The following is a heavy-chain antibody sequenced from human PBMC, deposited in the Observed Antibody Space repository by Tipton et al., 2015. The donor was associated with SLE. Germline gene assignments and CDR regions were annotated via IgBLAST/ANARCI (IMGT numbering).Heavy chain of an antibody. CDR2: YYHSGST. Sequence: TLSLTCAVSGYSIRSGYHWGWIRQFPGKGLEWIGSYYHSGSTYYNPSLKSRVTISVDTSKNQFSLKLASVTAADTAVYYCAVNVVVKVQVDYWGPGALVTVSS. CDR1: GYSIRSGYH. J-gene: IGHJ4*02. V-gene: IGHV4-38-2*01. D-gene: IGHD2-21*01. CDR3: AVNVVVKVQVDY.